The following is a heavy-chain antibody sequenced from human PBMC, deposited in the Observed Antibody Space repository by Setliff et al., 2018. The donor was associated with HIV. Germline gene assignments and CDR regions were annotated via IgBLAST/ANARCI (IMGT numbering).Heavy chain of an antibody. CDR1: GYTFTSYG. V-gene: IGHV1-18*01. Sequence: GASVKVSCKASGYTFTSYGISWVRQAPGQGLEWMGWISAHNGNTNYAQKLQGRVTMTTDTSTRTAYMELRSLRSDDTAVYYCARIDPTAYHYHMDVWGKGTTVTVSS. J-gene: IGHJ6*03. CDR2: ISAHNGNT. D-gene: IGHD3-9*01. CDR3: ARIDPTAYHYHMDV.